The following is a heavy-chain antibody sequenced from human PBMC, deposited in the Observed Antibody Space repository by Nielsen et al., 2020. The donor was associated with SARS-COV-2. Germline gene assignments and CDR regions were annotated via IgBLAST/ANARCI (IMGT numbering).Heavy chain of an antibody. Sequence: SETLSLTCAVYGGSFSGYYWSWIHQPPGKGLEWIGSIYYSGSTYYNPSLKSRVTISVDTSKNQFSLKLSSVTAADTAVYYCARAGYSYGDTPYGMDVWGQGTTVTVSS. CDR2: IYYSGST. CDR1: GGSFSGYY. V-gene: IGHV4-34*01. J-gene: IGHJ6*02. CDR3: ARAGYSYGDTPYGMDV. D-gene: IGHD5-18*01.